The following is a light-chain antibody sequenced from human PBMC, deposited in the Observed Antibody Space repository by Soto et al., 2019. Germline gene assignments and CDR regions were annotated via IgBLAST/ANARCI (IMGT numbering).Light chain of an antibody. V-gene: IGKV3-15*01. CDR2: GAS. CDR1: QSVSNS. Sequence: EIVMTQSPATLSVSPGERATLSCRASQSVSNSLAWYQQKPGQAPRLLIYGASARATGIPARFSGSGSGTEYTLTISSVQSEDFAVYYCQQYNDWLRTFGQGTRLEIK. CDR3: QQYNDWLRT. J-gene: IGKJ2*01.